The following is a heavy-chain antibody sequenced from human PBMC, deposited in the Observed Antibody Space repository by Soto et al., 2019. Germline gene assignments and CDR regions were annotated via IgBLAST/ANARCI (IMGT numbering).Heavy chain of an antibody. D-gene: IGHD5-12*01. CDR3: ASSVAKYYYYGMDV. CDR2: IIPIFGTA. CDR1: GGTFSSYA. Sequence: QVQLVQSGAEVKKPGSSVKVSCKASGGTFSSYAISWVRQAPGQGLEWMGGIIPIFGTANYAQKFQGRVTITAYESPGTTSMALSSWRSEDTAVYYCASSVAKYYYYGMDVWGQGTTVTVSS. J-gene: IGHJ6*02. V-gene: IGHV1-69*12.